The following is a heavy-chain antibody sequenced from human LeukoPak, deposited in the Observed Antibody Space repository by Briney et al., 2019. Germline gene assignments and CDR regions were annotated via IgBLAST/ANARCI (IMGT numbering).Heavy chain of an antibody. CDR3: ARSRSRLWFGES. J-gene: IGHJ5*02. D-gene: IGHD3-10*01. CDR1: GFTFSDYY. CDR2: ISSSGSTI. V-gene: IGHV3-11*01. Sequence: GGALSLSCASSGFTFSDYYMDWIRQAPGKGLEGVSYISSSGSTIYYADSVKGRFTISRDNAKNSLYLQMNSLRAEDTAVYYCARSRSRLWFGESWGQGTLVTVSS.